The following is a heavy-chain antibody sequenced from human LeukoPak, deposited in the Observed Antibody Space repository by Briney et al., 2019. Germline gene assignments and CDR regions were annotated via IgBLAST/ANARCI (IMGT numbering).Heavy chain of an antibody. D-gene: IGHD6-13*01. Sequence: PGGSLRLSCAASGFTFSSYGMHWVRQAPGKGLEWVAFIRYDGSNKYYADSVKGRFTISRDNSKNTLYLQMNSLRAEDTAVYYCAKGNHQYSSSWGAFDIWGQGTMVTVSS. CDR3: AKGNHQYSSSWGAFDI. V-gene: IGHV3-30*02. CDR2: IRYDGSNK. J-gene: IGHJ3*02. CDR1: GFTFSSYG.